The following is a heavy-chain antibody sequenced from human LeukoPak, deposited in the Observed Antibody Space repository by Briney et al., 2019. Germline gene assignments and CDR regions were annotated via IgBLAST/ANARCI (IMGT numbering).Heavy chain of an antibody. J-gene: IGHJ4*02. V-gene: IGHV3-15*01. D-gene: IGHD6-13*01. CDR1: GFTFSNSW. CDR2: IKSKTDGGTT. Sequence: GGSLRLSCAASGFTFSNSWMIWVRQAPGKGLEWVGRIKSKTDGGTTDYAAPVNGRFTISRDDSKNTLYLQMNSLKTEDTAVYYCAKAHTTGIAAAGTGGEFDYWGQGTLVTVSS. CDR3: AKAHTTGIAAAGTGGEFDY.